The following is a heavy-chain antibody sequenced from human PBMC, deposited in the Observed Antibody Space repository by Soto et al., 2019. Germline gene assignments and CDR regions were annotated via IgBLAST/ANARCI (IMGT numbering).Heavy chain of an antibody. CDR2: IIPIFGTA. V-gene: IGHV1-69*13. CDR1: GGTFSSYA. Sequence: SVKVSCKASGGTFSSYAISWVRQAPGQGLEWMGGIIPIFGTANYAQKFQGRVTITADESTSTAYMELSSLRSEDTAVYYCARDIGYSYVLNRFDPWGQGTLVTVSS. D-gene: IGHD5-18*01. CDR3: ARDIGYSYVLNRFDP. J-gene: IGHJ5*02.